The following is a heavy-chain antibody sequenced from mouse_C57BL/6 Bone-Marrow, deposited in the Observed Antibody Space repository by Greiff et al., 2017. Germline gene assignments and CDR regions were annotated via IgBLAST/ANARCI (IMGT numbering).Heavy chain of an antibody. V-gene: IGHV1-15*01. J-gene: IGHJ1*03. Sequence: VQLMQSGAELVRPGASVTLSCKASGYTFTDYEMHWVQQTPVHGLEWIGAIDPETGGTAYNQKFKGKAILTADKSSSTAYMELRSLTSEDSAVYYCTRTHYGSSGDLDVWGRGTTVTVSS. D-gene: IGHD1-1*01. CDR1: GYTFTDYE. CDR2: IDPETGGT. CDR3: TRTHYGSSGDLDV.